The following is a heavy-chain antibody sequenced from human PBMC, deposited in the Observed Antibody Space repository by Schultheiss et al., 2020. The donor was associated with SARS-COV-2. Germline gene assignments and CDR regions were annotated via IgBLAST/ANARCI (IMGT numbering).Heavy chain of an antibody. Sequence: GGSLRLSCAASGFTFSSYAMSWVRQAPGKGLEWVSSISSSSSYIYYADSVKGRFTISRDNAKNSLYLQMNSLRAEDTAVYYCARVPGTPGRGIDYWGQGTLVTVSS. D-gene: IGHD1-1*01. V-gene: IGHV3-21*01. CDR3: ARVPGTPGRGIDY. CDR1: GFTFSSYA. CDR2: ISSSSSYI. J-gene: IGHJ4*02.